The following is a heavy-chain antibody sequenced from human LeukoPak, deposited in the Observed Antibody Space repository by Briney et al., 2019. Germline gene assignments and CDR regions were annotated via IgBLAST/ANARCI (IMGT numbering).Heavy chain of an antibody. CDR3: ARDQYSSSWYVGPPSDY. D-gene: IGHD6-13*01. Sequence: GRSLRLSCAASGFTFSSYAMHWVRQAPGKGLEWVAVISYDGSNKYYADSVKGRFTISRDNSKNTLYLQMNSLRAEDTAVYYCARDQYSSSWYVGPPSDYWGQGTLVTASS. V-gene: IGHV3-30*04. CDR2: ISYDGSNK. CDR1: GFTFSSYA. J-gene: IGHJ4*02.